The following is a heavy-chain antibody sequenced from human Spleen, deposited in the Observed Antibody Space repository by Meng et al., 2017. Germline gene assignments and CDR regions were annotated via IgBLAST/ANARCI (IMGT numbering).Heavy chain of an antibody. V-gene: IGHV3-48*03. CDR3: ASPWASTTLNDAFDI. Sequence: GESLKISCAASGFTFSSYEMNWVRQAPGKGLEWVSYISSSGSTIYYADSVKGRFTISRDNAENSLYLQMNSLRAEDTAVYYCASPWASTTLNDAFDIWGQGTLVTVSS. J-gene: IGHJ3*02. CDR2: ISSSGSTI. D-gene: IGHD2/OR15-2a*01. CDR1: GFTFSSYE.